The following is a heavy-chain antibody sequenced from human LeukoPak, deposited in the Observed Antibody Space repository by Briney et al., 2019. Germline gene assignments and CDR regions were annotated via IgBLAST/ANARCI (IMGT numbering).Heavy chain of an antibody. Sequence: ASVKVSCKVSGYTLTELSMHWVRRAPGKGLEWMGGFDPEDGETICAQKFQGRVTMTEDTSTDTAYMELSSLRSEDTAVYYCAIKTFGATTLATFDYWGQGTLVTVSS. CDR1: GYTLTELS. CDR3: AIKTFGATTLATFDY. CDR2: FDPEDGET. V-gene: IGHV1-24*01. D-gene: IGHD1-26*01. J-gene: IGHJ4*02.